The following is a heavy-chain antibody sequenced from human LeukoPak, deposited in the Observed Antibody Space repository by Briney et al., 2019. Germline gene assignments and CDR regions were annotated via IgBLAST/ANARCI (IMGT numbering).Heavy chain of an antibody. Sequence: GGSLRLSCVVSGFEFSIHDMSWGRQAPGKGPEWVSSISGRGTDTYYRDSVKGRFTISRDTSKNTLYMQMNNLRVEDTALYYCVKGFHFDWWGQGTLVTVSS. CDR3: VKGFHFDW. CDR2: ISGRGTDT. V-gene: IGHV3-23*01. CDR1: GFEFSIHD. J-gene: IGHJ4*02.